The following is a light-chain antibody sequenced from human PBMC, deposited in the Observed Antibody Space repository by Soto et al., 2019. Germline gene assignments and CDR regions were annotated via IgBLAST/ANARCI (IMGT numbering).Light chain of an antibody. CDR1: SGHSSYA. V-gene: IGLV4-69*01. CDR3: QTWGTGIQV. CDR2: LNSDGSH. J-gene: IGLJ2*01. Sequence: VLTQSPSASASLGASVKLTCTLSSGHSSYAIAWHQQQPEKGPRYLMKLNSDGSHSKGDGIPDRFSGSSSGAERYLTISSLQSEDEADYYCQTWGTGIQVFGGGTKGPS.